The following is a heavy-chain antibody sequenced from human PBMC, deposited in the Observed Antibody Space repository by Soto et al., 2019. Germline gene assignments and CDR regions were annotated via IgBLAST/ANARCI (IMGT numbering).Heavy chain of an antibody. CDR1: GYTFTSYA. CDR2: INAGNGNT. J-gene: IGHJ4*02. Sequence: QVQLVQSGAEVKKPGASVKVSCKASGYTFTSYAMHWVRQAPGQRLEWMGWINAGNGNTKYSQKFQGRVTITRDTSASTAYMELSSLRSEDTAVYYCARSTLVVTAADCWGQGTLVTVSS. CDR3: ARSTLVVTAADC. D-gene: IGHD2-21*02. V-gene: IGHV1-3*01.